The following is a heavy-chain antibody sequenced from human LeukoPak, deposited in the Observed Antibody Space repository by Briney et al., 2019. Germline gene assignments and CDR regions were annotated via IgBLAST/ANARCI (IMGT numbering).Heavy chain of an antibody. Sequence: GGSLRLSCAASGFTFSSYGMHWVRQAPGKGLEWVAVISYDGSNKYYADSVKGRFTISRDNSKNTLYRQMNSLRAEDTAVYYCAKVLSGLRYFDWLSDAFDIWGQGTMVTVSS. J-gene: IGHJ3*02. D-gene: IGHD3-9*01. V-gene: IGHV3-30*18. CDR1: GFTFSSYG. CDR2: ISYDGSNK. CDR3: AKVLSGLRYFDWLSDAFDI.